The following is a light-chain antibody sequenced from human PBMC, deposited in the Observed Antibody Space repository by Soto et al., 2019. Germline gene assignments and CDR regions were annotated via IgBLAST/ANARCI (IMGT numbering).Light chain of an antibody. CDR2: DNN. CDR1: TFNIGNNF. Sequence: SVLTQPPSVSAAPGQKVTISCSGSTFNIGNNFVSWCQQLPGTAPKVLIYDNNQRPSGIPDRFSASKSGTSATLVITGLQTGDEAVYYCGTWDSTLSAYVFGSGTKVTVL. J-gene: IGLJ1*01. V-gene: IGLV1-51*01. CDR3: GTWDSTLSAYV.